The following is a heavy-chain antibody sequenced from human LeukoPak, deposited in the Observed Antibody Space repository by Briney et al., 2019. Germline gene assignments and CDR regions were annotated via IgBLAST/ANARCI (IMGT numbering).Heavy chain of an antibody. J-gene: IGHJ4*02. Sequence: GGSLRLSCAASGFTFSSYWMSWVRQAPGKGLEWVSGITGSGASTYYADSVKGRFTISRDNSKNTLYLQMNSLRAEDTATYYCARKSVAAIPPLYWGQGTLVTVCS. CDR1: GFTFSSYW. D-gene: IGHD2-21*02. V-gene: IGHV3-23*01. CDR2: ITGSGAST. CDR3: ARKSVAAIPPLY.